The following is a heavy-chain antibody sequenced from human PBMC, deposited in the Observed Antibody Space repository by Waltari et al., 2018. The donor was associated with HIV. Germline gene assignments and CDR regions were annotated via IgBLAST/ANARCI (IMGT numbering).Heavy chain of an antibody. CDR2: SNPNRGGT. D-gene: IGHD6-13*01. CDR3: ARGASAAPWFDP. V-gene: IGHV1-2*06. Sequence: VQLVQSGAEVKKPGASLKVSCKASGYTFNDYYIHWVRQAPGQGLEWMGRSNPNRGGTKYAEKFQGRVTMTRDTSISTAYMELSRLRSDDTAVYYCARGASAAPWFDPWGQGTLVTVSP. J-gene: IGHJ5*02. CDR1: GYTFNDYY.